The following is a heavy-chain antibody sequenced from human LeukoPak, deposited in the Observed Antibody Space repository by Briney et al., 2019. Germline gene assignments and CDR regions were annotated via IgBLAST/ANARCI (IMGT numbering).Heavy chain of an antibody. CDR2: MSYDGSNK. CDR3: AKDPYYYDSSGYYPN. V-gene: IGHV3-30*18. J-gene: IGHJ4*02. D-gene: IGHD3-22*01. Sequence: GGSLRLSCAASGFTFSSYGMHWVRQAPGKGLEWVAVMSYDGSNKYYADSVKGRFTISRDNSKNTLYLQMNSLRAEDTAVYYCAKDPYYYDSSGYYPNWGQGTLVTVSS. CDR1: GFTFSSYG.